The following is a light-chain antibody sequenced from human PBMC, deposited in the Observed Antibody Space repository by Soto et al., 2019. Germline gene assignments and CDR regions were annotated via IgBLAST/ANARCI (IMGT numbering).Light chain of an antibody. J-gene: IGLJ2*01. CDR2: DVS. CDR3: SSYTSSSTLG. CDR1: SSDVGGYNY. Sequence: VLTQPASVSGSPGQSITISCTGTSSDVGGYNYVSWYQQHPGKAPKLMIYDVSNRPSGVSNRFSGSKSGNTASLTISGLQAEDEADYYCSSYTSSSTLGFGGGTKLTVL. V-gene: IGLV2-14*01.